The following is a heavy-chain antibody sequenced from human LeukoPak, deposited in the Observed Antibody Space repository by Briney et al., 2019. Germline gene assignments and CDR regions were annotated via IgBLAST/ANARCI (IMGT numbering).Heavy chain of an antibody. D-gene: IGHD3-22*01. V-gene: IGHV4-59*01. Sequence: SETLSLTCTVSGGSISSYYWSWIRQSPGKGLECIGYIHYTGSTNYNPSLKSRVTISVDTSKNQFSLKLSSVTAADTAVYYCARVPYYYDSSGYGDAFDIWGQGTMVTVSS. CDR3: ARVPYYYDSSGYGDAFDI. CDR1: GGSISSYY. CDR2: IHYTGST. J-gene: IGHJ3*02.